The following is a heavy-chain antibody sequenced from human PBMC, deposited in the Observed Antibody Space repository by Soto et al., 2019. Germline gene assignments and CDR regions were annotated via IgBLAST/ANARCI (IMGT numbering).Heavy chain of an antibody. D-gene: IGHD3-22*01. Sequence: GGSLRLSCAASGFTFGGYAMSWVRQAPGKGLEWVSALNSGGDITSYADSVKGRFTISRDNSKSTLYLQVNSLRSEDTAVYYCAAELGYYDSSGYPNHNYWGQGTLVTVSS. V-gene: IGHV3-23*01. CDR2: LNSGGDIT. CDR1: GFTFGGYA. CDR3: AAELGYYDSSGYPNHNY. J-gene: IGHJ4*02.